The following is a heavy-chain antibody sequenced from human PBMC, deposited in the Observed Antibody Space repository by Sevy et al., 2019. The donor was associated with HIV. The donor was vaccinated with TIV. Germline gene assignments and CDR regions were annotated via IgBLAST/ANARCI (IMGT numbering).Heavy chain of an antibody. D-gene: IGHD2-2*01. V-gene: IGHV3-21*01. CDR2: ISSSSTYI. J-gene: IGHJ4*02. CDR3: ARDGGCTSTSCLLYFDY. Sequence: GGSLRLSCAASGFTFSSYTMNSVRQAPGKGLERVSSISSSSTYIYYADSLKGRFTISRDNAKNSVYLQMNSLRAEDTAVYYCARDGGCTSTSCLLYFDYWGQGTLVTVSS. CDR1: GFTFSSYT.